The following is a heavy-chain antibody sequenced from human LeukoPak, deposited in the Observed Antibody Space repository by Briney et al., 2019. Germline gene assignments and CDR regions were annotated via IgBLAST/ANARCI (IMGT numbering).Heavy chain of an antibody. CDR1: GFTFSSYG. CDR2: IRYDGSNK. J-gene: IGHJ4*02. V-gene: IGHV3-30*02. Sequence: PGGSLRLSCAASGFTFSSYGTHWVRQAPGKGLEWVAFIRYDGSNKYYADSVKGRFTISRDNSKNTLYLQMNSLRAEDTAVYYCAKGPEYQLLWRGGADYWGQGTLVTVSS. D-gene: IGHD2-2*01. CDR3: AKGPEYQLLWRGGADY.